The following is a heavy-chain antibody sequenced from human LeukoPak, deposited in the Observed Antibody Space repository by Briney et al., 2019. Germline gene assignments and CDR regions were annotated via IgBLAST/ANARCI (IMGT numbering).Heavy chain of an antibody. J-gene: IGHJ4*02. CDR1: GYSISSGYY. CDR2: INHSGST. CDR3: AGCIVGVHAY. D-gene: IGHD1-26*01. V-gene: IGHV4-38-2*01. Sequence: SETLSLTCAVSGYSISSGYYWGWIRQPPGKGLEWIGNINHSGSTYYNPSLKSRVTISVDTSKNQFSLNLSSVTAADTAVYYCAGCIVGVHAYWGQGTLVTVSS.